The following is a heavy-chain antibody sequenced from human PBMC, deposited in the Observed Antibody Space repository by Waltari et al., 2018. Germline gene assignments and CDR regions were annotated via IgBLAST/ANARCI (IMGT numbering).Heavy chain of an antibody. CDR2: IYTSGST. Sequence: QVQLQESGPGLVKPSQTLSLTCTVSGGSISSGSYYWSWIRQPAGKGLEWIGRIYTSGSTNYNPSLKSRVTISVDTSKNQFSLKLSSVTAADTAVYYCARDSMVTDGVGYFDYWGQGTLVTVSS. CDR1: GGSISSGSYY. D-gene: IGHD2-8*01. V-gene: IGHV4-61*02. CDR3: ARDSMVTDGVGYFDY. J-gene: IGHJ4*02.